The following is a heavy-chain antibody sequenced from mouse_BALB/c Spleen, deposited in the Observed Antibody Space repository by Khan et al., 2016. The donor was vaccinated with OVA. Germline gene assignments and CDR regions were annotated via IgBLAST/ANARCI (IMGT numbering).Heavy chain of an antibody. CDR3: ARSPYGNFAY. V-gene: IGHV5-9-3*01. CDR2: ISSDGDYT. J-gene: IGHJ3*01. CDR1: GFTFSTFA. Sequence: EVELVESGGGLVKPGGSLKLSCAVSGFTFSTFAMSWVRQTPEKRLEWVATISSDGDYTFYPDIVTGRFTISRDNAKNTLYLQMNSLRSEDTAMYYCARSPYGNFAYWGQGTLVTVSA. D-gene: IGHD2-1*01.